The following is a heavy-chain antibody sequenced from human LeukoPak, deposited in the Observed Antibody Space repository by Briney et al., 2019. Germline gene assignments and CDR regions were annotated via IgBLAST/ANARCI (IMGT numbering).Heavy chain of an antibody. Sequence: SVKVSCKASGGTFSSYTISWVRQAPGQGLEWMGRIIPILGIANYAQKFQGRVTITADKSTSTAYMELSSLRSEDAAVYYCATLVGATTNWFDLWGQGTLVTVSS. CDR3: ATLVGATTNWFDL. D-gene: IGHD1-26*01. J-gene: IGHJ5*02. CDR2: IIPILGIA. CDR1: GGTFSSYT. V-gene: IGHV1-69*02.